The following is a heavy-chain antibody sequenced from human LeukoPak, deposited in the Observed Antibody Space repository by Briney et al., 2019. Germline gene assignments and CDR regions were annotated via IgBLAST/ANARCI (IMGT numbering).Heavy chain of an antibody. J-gene: IGHJ6*02. CDR2: INHSGST. CDR3: ARGEQNYYGMDV. CDR1: GGSFSGYY. Sequence: SETLSLTCAVYGGSFSGYYWSWIRQPPGKGLEWIGEINHSGSTNYNPSLKSRVTISVDTSKNQFSLKLSSVTAADTAVYYCARGEQNYYGMDVWGQGTTVTVSS. V-gene: IGHV4-34*01. D-gene: IGHD1/OR15-1a*01.